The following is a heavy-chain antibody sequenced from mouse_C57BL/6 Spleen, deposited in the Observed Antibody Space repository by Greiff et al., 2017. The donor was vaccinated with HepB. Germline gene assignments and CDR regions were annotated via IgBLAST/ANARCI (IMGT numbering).Heavy chain of an antibody. V-gene: IGHV1-50*01. CDR3: ASGYYGSSPYYYAMDY. J-gene: IGHJ4*01. D-gene: IGHD1-1*01. CDR1: GYTFTSYW. Sequence: QVQLQQPGAELVKPGASVKLSCKASGYTFTSYWMQWVKQRPGQGLEWIGEIDPSDSYTNYNHKFKGKATLTVDTSSSTAYMQLRSLTSEDSAVYYCASGYYGSSPYYYAMDYWGQGTSVTVSS. CDR2: IDPSDSYT.